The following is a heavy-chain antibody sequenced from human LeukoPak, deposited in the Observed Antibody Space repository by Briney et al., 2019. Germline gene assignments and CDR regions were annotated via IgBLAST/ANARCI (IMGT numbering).Heavy chain of an antibody. V-gene: IGHV3-33*01. Sequence: GGSLRLSCAASGFTFSSYGMHWVRQAPGKGLEWVAVIWYDGSNKYYADSVKGRFTISRDNSKNTLYLQMNSLRAEDTAVYYCARFRGGSSYYYYYGMDVWGQGTTVTVSS. CDR1: GFTFSSYG. CDR2: IWYDGSNK. CDR3: ARFRGGSSYYYYYGMDV. J-gene: IGHJ6*02. D-gene: IGHD6-13*01.